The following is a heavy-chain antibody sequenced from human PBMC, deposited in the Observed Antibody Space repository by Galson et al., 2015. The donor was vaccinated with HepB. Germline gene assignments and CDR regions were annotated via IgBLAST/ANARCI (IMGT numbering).Heavy chain of an antibody. CDR2: ISAYNGNT. J-gene: IGHJ4*02. V-gene: IGHV1-18*01. CDR3: ARVGHDFWSGYYNSDY. CDR1: GYTFTSYG. Sequence: CKASGYTFTSYGISWVRQAPGQGLEWMGWISAYNGNTNYAQKLQGRVTMTTDTSTSTAYMELRSLRSDDTAVYYCARVGHDFWSGYYNSDYWGQGTLVTVSS. D-gene: IGHD3-3*01.